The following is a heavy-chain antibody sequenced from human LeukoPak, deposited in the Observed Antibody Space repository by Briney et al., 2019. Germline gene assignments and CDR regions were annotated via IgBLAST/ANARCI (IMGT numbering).Heavy chain of an antibody. Sequence: PGGSLRLSCAASGFTFTNYWMSWVRQAPGKGLEWVANIKEDGSDTHYVDSVKGRFTISRDNAKNSLYLQMTSLRAEDTAVYFCGRINYGDYAWGQGTLVTVSS. CDR1: GFTFTNYW. V-gene: IGHV3-7*01. CDR3: GRINYGDYA. J-gene: IGHJ5*02. D-gene: IGHD4-17*01. CDR2: IKEDGSDT.